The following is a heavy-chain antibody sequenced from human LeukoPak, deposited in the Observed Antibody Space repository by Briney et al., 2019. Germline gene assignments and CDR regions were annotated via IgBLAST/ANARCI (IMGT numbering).Heavy chain of an antibody. J-gene: IGHJ6*02. CDR1: GFTFRSFG. Sequence: GGSLRPSCAASGFTFRSFGMPGARKAPGKGLVGGAVISYDGSNKYYADSVRGRFTISRDNSKNTLYLQMNSLRAEDTAVYYCAKEYRITMIVVVITSASYGMDVWGQGTTVTVSS. CDR2: ISYDGSNK. CDR3: AKEYRITMIVVVITSASYGMDV. D-gene: IGHD3-22*01. V-gene: IGHV3-30*18.